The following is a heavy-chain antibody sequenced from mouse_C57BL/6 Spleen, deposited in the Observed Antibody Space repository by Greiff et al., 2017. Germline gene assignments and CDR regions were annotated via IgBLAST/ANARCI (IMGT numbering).Heavy chain of an antibody. D-gene: IGHD1-1*01. CDR2: IRSKSNNYAT. V-gene: IGHV10-1*01. CDR1: GFSFNTYA. J-gene: IGHJ1*03. CDR3: VRQDYGSSPTQYFDV. Sequence: EVQGVESGGGLVQPKGSLKLSCAASGFSFNTYAMNWVRQAPGKGLEWVARIRSKSNNYATSYADSVKDRFTISRDDSESMLYLQMNNLKTEDTAMYYCVRQDYGSSPTQYFDVWGTGTTVTVSS.